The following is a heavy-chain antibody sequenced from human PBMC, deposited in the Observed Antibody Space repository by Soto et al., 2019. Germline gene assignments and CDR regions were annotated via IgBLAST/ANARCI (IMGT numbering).Heavy chain of an antibody. V-gene: IGHV4-31*03. CDR2: IYYSGST. Sequence: NPSETLSLTCTVSGGSISSGGYYWSWIRQHPGKGLEWIGYIYYSGSTYYNPSLKSRVTISVDTSKNQFSLKLSSVTAADTAVYYCARGPRGYGGGGFDYWGQGTLVTVSS. J-gene: IGHJ4*02. CDR3: ARGPRGYGGGGFDY. D-gene: IGHD4-17*01. CDR1: GGSISSGGYY.